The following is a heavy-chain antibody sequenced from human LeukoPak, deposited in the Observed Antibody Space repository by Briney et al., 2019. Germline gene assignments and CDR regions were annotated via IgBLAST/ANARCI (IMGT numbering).Heavy chain of an antibody. CDR3: ARQTPDRITGATGIDY. Sequence: ASVKVSCKASGYTFNSYYMHWVRQAPGQGLEWMGIIIPSGGSTSYAQKFQGRVTMTRDTSTSTVYMELNSLKSEDTAVYFCARQTPDRITGATGIDYWGQGTLVTVSS. J-gene: IGHJ4*02. V-gene: IGHV1-46*02. CDR1: GYTFNSYY. CDR2: IIPSGGST. D-gene: IGHD1-7*01.